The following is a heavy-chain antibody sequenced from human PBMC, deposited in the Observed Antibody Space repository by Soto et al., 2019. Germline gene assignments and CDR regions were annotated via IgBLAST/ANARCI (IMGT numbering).Heavy chain of an antibody. D-gene: IGHD2-2*01. CDR3: ARADCSSTSCYAADYYYYGMDV. J-gene: IGHJ6*02. V-gene: IGHV1-69*13. CDR2: IIPIFGTA. CDR1: GGTFSSYA. Sequence: ASVKVSCKASGGTFSSYAISWVRQAPGQGLEWMGGIIPIFGTANYAQKFQGRVTITADESTSTAYMELSSLRSEDTAVYYCARADCSSTSCYAADYYYYGMDVWGQGTTVTVS.